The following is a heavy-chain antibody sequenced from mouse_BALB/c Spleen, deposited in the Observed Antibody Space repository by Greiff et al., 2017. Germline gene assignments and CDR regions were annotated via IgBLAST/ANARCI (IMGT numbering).Heavy chain of an antibody. V-gene: IGHV5-9-4*01. J-gene: IGHJ4*01. CDR1: GFTFSSYA. CDR3: ARGRGAMDY. CDR2: ISSGGSYT. Sequence: EVKLVESGGGLVKPGGSLKLSCAASGFTFSSYALSWVRQSPEKRLEWVAEISSGGSYTYYPDTVTGRFTISRDNAKNTLYLEMSSLRSEDTAMYYCARGRGAMDYWGQGTSVTVSS.